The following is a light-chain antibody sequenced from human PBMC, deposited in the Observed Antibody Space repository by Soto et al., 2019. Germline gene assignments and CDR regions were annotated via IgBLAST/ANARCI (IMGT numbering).Light chain of an antibody. V-gene: IGKV1-39*01. CDR1: QSVNRF. CDR2: AAP. Sequence: DIQMTQSPSSLSASLGDRVTITCRASQSVNRFLNWYQQQPGRAPKVLIYAAPSLQSGVPSRFSGNGSGTDFTLTITSLQPEDSGTYFCQQTYSPSYTFAQGTRLEMK. CDR3: QQTYSPSYT. J-gene: IGKJ2*01.